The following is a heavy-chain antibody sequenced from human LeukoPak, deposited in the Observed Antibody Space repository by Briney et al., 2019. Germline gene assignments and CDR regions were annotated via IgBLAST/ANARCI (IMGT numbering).Heavy chain of an antibody. Sequence: SGGSLRLSXAASGFTFDDYTMHWVRQAPGKGVEWVSLISWDGGSTYYADSVKGRFTISRDNSKNSLYLQMNSLRTEDTALYYCAKEKYGYKYFDYWGQGTLVTVSS. J-gene: IGHJ4*02. CDR1: GFTFDDYT. CDR2: ISWDGGST. CDR3: AKEKYGYKYFDY. V-gene: IGHV3-43*01. D-gene: IGHD5-24*01.